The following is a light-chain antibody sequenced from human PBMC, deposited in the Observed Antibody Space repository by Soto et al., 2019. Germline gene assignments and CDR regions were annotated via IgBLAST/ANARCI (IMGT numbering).Light chain of an antibody. CDR1: SSDVGGYNY. CDR2: EVS. V-gene: IGLV2-14*01. J-gene: IGLJ2*01. Sequence: QSALTQPASVSGSPGQSITISCTGTSSDVGGYNYVSWYQQHPGKAPKLMIYEVSNRPSGVSNRFSGSKSGNTASLTISGLQAEDEADYYCSSYKSGTTLFGGGTKLTVL. CDR3: SSYKSGTTL.